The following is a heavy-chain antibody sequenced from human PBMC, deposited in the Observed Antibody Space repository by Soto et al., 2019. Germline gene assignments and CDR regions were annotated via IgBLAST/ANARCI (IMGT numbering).Heavy chain of an antibody. CDR1: GGSISSYY. CDR2: IYYSGST. Sequence: LSLTCTVSGGSISSYYWSWIRQPPGKGLEWIGYIYYSGSTNYNPSLKSRVTISVDTSKNQFSLKLSSVTAADTAVYYCAMQLERPNHYYYYGMDVWGQGTTVTVSS. V-gene: IGHV4-59*01. D-gene: IGHD1-1*01. J-gene: IGHJ6*02. CDR3: AMQLERPNHYYYYGMDV.